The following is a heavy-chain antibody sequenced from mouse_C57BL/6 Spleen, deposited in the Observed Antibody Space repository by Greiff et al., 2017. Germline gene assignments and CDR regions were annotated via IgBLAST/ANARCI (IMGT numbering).Heavy chain of an antibody. CDR3: SSDGNYYYGSFDV. Sequence: VQGVESGPELVKPGASVKISCKASGYAFSSSWMNWVKQRPGKGLEWIGRIYPGDGDNNYNGKFKGKATLTAAKSSSTAYMQLSSLTYEDSAVYFCSSDGNYYYGSFDVWGKGTTVTVSS. D-gene: IGHD1-1*01. CDR1: GYAFSSSW. CDR2: IYPGDGDN. V-gene: IGHV1-82*01. J-gene: IGHJ1*03.